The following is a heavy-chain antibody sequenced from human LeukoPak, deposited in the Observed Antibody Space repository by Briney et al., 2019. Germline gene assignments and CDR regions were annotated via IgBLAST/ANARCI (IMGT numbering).Heavy chain of an antibody. CDR3: AKGLYYFDY. J-gene: IGHJ4*02. CDR1: GFTFNNFA. Sequence: GGSLRLSCAASGFTFNNFAMSWVRQTPEKGLEWVSAISGSGGSTYYADSVKGRFTISRDNSKNTLYLQMNSLRAEDTAVYYCAKGLYYFDYWGQGTLVTVSS. V-gene: IGHV3-23*01. CDR2: ISGSGGST.